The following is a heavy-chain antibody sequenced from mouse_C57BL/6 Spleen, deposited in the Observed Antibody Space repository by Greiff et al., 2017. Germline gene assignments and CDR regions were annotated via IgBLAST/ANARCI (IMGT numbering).Heavy chain of an antibody. CDR1: GFSLTSYG. V-gene: IGHV2-3*01. D-gene: IGHD2-10*01. CDR3: AKPPLLSLTGEREAYAMDY. CDR2: IWGDGST. J-gene: IGHJ4*01. Sequence: QVQLQQSGPGLVAPSQSLSITCTVSGFSLTSYGVSWVRQPPGKGLEWLGVIWGDGSTNYHSALISRLSISKDNSKSQVFLKLNSLQTDDTATYYCAKPPLLSLTGEREAYAMDYWGQGTSVTVSS.